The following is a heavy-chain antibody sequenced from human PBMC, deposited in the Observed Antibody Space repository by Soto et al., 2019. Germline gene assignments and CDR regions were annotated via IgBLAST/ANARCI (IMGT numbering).Heavy chain of an antibody. CDR2: ISGSGGST. CDR3: AIDHQLERINVKAESSKVVDNNTRDY. V-gene: IGHV3-23*01. D-gene: IGHD2-15*01. J-gene: IGHJ4*02. CDR1: GFTFSSYA. Sequence: EVQLLESGGGLVQPGGSLRLSCAASGFTFSSYAMSWVRQAPGKGLEWVSAISGSGGSTYYADSVKGRFTISRDNSKNTMYLQMNRLRAEDTAVYYWAIDHQLERINVKAESSKVVDNNTRDYWGQGTLVTVSS.